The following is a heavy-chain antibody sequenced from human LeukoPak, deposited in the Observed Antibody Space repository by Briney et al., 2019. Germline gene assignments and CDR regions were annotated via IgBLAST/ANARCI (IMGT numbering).Heavy chain of an antibody. D-gene: IGHD3-10*01. CDR3: ARDHELLWFGESYNWFDP. CDR2: IYTSGST. V-gene: IGHV4-61*02. J-gene: IGHJ5*02. CDR1: GGSISSSSYY. Sequence: SETLSLTCTVSGGSISSSSYYWSWLRQPAGKGLEGIGRIYTSGSTNYNPSLKSRVTMSVDTSKNQFSLKLSSVTAADTAVYYCARDHELLWFGESYNWFDPWGQGTLVTVSS.